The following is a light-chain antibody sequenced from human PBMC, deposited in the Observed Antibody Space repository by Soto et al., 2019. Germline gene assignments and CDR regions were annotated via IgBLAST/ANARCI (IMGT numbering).Light chain of an antibody. CDR2: EVS. V-gene: IGLV2-8*01. J-gene: IGLJ1*01. Sequence: QSALTQPPSASGSPGQSVTISCTGTSSDVGFYNYVSWYQQHPGKAPKLIISEVSQRPSGVPDRFSGSKSGSTASLTVSGVQAEDEADYYCSSYAGTNNVVFGTGTKVTVL. CDR1: SSDVGFYNY. CDR3: SSYAGTNNVV.